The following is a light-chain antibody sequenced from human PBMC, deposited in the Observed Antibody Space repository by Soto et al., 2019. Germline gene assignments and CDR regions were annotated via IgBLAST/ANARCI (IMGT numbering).Light chain of an antibody. V-gene: IGKV3-11*01. J-gene: IGKJ1*01. CDR1: QSVSSY. CDR2: DAS. CDR3: QQRSNSWT. Sequence: NVLTQSPATLSLSTGERATLSCRASQSVSSYLAWYQQKPGQAPRLLIYDASNRATGIPARFSGSGSGTDFTLTISCLEPEDFAVYYCQQRSNSWTFGQGSNVDIK.